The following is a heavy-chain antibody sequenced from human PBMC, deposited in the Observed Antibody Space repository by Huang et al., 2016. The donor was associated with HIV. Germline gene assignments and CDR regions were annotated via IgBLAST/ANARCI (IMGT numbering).Heavy chain of an antibody. CDR3: AKDADTSGYDVLGPFGS. D-gene: IGHD3-3*01. Sequence: EVLLLESGGGLVQPGGSLRLSCVASGFTFSSYAMSWVRQAPGKGLGCVSGITDGFNNRYYAHSLKGRFAVSRDDSTNTLYLQMNSLRAEDTAVYYCAKDADTSGYDVLGPFGSWGQGTLVTVSS. CDR1: GFTFSSYA. CDR2: ITDGFNNR. J-gene: IGHJ4*02. V-gene: IGHV3-23*01.